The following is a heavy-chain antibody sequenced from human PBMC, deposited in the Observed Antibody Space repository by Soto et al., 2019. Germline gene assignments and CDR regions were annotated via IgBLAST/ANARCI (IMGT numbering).Heavy chain of an antibody. CDR1: GFTVSSNY. V-gene: IGHV3-53*04. Sequence: GGSLRLSCAASGFTVSSNYMSWVRQAPGKGLEWVSVIYSGGSTYYADSVKGRFTISRHNSKNTLYLQMNSLRAEDTAVYYCARGSRRFYYYYYYMDVWGKGTTVTVSS. J-gene: IGHJ6*03. CDR2: IYSGGST. CDR3: ARGSRRFYYYYYYMDV. D-gene: IGHD2-15*01.